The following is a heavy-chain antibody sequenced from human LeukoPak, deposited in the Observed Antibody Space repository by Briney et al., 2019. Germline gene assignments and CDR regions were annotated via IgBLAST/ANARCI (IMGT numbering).Heavy chain of an antibody. V-gene: IGHV4-39*01. D-gene: IGHD5-12*01. CDR1: GGSISSSNYY. CDR2: IYYSGST. Sequence: PSETLSLTCTVSGGSISSSNYYWGWIRQPPGKGLEWIASIYYSGSTYYNPSLKSRVTISVDTSKNQFSLKLSSVTAADTAVYFCARRGIVATISYFDYWGQGTLVTVSS. J-gene: IGHJ4*02. CDR3: ARRGIVATISYFDY.